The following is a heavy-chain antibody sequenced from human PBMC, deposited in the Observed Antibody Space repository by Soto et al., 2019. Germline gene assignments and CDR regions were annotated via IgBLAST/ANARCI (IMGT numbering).Heavy chain of an antibody. Sequence: PGGSLRLSCAASGFTVGSNYMRWVRQAPGKGLEWVSVIYSEGTPYYADSVKGRFTISRENSNNTLYLHMNNRRAEDTAVYYCARSTYYDILTGSYYYYAMDVWGQGTTVTVS. V-gene: IGHV3-53*01. J-gene: IGHJ6*02. D-gene: IGHD3-9*01. CDR1: GFTVGSNY. CDR2: IYSEGTP. CDR3: ARSTYYDILTGSYYYYAMDV.